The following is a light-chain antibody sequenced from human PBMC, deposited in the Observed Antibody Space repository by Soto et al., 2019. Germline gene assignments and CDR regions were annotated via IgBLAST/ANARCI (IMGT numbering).Light chain of an antibody. Sequence: DIKMTQSPSSLSASVGDRVTISCQASQDISNSLNWYQQKPGKAPELLSYDAYNLETGVPSRFSGSGTGTDFTLTISSLQPEDIATYYCQHYSNVPPTFGPGTHVDIK. CDR2: DAY. J-gene: IGKJ3*01. CDR1: QDISNS. CDR3: QHYSNVPPT. V-gene: IGKV1-33*01.